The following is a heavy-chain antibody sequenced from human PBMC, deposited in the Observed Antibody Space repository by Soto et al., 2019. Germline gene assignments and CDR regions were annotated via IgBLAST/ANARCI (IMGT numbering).Heavy chain of an antibody. Sequence: GGSLRLSCAASGFTFTSYAIDWVRQAPGKGLEWISAISGSGDNAYYADSVRGHFTISRDNSKNTVYLQMSTLRAEDTAVYYCARLRRSWPYYFDYWGQGALVTVSS. J-gene: IGHJ4*02. CDR3: ARLRRSWPYYFDY. CDR1: GFTFTSYA. D-gene: IGHD1-26*01. CDR2: ISGSGDNA. V-gene: IGHV3-23*01.